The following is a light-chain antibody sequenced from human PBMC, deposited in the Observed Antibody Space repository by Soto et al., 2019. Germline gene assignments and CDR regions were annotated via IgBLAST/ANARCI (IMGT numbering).Light chain of an antibody. V-gene: IGLV8-61*01. CDR2: NTN. CDR3: VLYMGSDVV. CDR1: SGSVSSSHY. J-gene: IGLJ2*01. Sequence: QAVVTQEPSFSVSPGGTVTLTCGSSSGSVSSSHYPSWYQQTLGQAPRTLIYNTNGRSSGVPDRLSGSILGNRAALTITGAQAADESNYHSVLYMGSDVVFGGGTQLTLL.